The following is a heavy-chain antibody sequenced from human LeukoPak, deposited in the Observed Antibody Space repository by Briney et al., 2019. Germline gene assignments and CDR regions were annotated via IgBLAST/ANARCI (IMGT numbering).Heavy chain of an antibody. Sequence: GGALRLSFAASWFTFSSYGMHWGRPAPGKGVEGVAFIRYDGSNKYYADSVKGRFTISRDNSKNTLYLQMNSLRAEDTAVYYCAKVSVVGALDFDYWGQGTLVTVSS. D-gene: IGHD1-26*01. CDR2: IRYDGSNK. CDR3: AKVSVVGALDFDY. J-gene: IGHJ4*02. V-gene: IGHV3-30*02. CDR1: WFTFSSYG.